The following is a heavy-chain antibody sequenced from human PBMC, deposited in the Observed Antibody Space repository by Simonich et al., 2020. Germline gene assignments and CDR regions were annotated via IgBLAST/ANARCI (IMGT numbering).Heavy chain of an antibody. CDR1: GGSISSYY. J-gene: IGHJ2*01. CDR3: ARRTTGITIFGVVTNYWYFDL. Sequence: ESGPGLVKPSETLSLTCTVSGGSISSYYWSWIRQPQRKGLEWIGYIYYRGSTNYNPSLKSRVTLSVDTSKNQFSLKLSSVTAAETAVYYCARRTTGITIFGVVTNYWYFDLWGRGTLVTVSS. CDR2: IYYRGST. V-gene: IGHV4-59*12. D-gene: IGHD3-3*01.